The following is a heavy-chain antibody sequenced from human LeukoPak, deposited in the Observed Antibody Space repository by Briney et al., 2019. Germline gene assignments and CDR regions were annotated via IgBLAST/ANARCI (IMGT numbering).Heavy chain of an antibody. J-gene: IGHJ6*03. Sequence: PGGSLRLSCAASGFTFDDYGMSWVRQAPGKGLEWVSGINWNGGSTGYADSVKGRFTISRDNAKNSLYLQMNSLRAEDTALYYCARGRKYDYVWGSWGGYYYYMDVWGKGTTVTVSS. D-gene: IGHD3-16*01. CDR3: ARGRKYDYVWGSWGGYYYYMDV. V-gene: IGHV3-20*04. CDR2: INWNGGST. CDR1: GFTFDDYG.